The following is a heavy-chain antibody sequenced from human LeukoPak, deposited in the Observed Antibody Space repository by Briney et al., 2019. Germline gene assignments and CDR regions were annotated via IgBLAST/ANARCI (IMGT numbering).Heavy chain of an antibody. J-gene: IGHJ4*02. CDR3: ARDSSYFGGSDY. D-gene: IGHD3-10*01. CDR2: IIPNSGGT. Sequence: ASVTVSCKASGYTFIDYHIHWVRQAPGQGLEWMGRIIPNSGGTDYAQKFQGRVTMTRDTSINTAYMELNSLRSDDTAVYHCARDSSYFGGSDYWGQGTLVTVSS. V-gene: IGHV1-2*02. CDR1: GYTFIDYH.